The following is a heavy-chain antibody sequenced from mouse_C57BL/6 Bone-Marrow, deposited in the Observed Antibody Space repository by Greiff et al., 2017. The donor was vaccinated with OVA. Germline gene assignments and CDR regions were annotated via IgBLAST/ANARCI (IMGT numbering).Heavy chain of an antibody. V-gene: IGHV5-6*01. D-gene: IGHD3-2*02. CDR2: ISSGGSYT. Sequence: EVHLVESGGDLVKPGGSLKLSCAASGFTFSSYGMSWVRQTPDKRLEWVATISSGGSYTYYPDSVKGRFTISRDNAKNTLYLQMSSLKSEDTAMYYCARHESSGYVACYWGQGTTLTVSS. CDR3: ARHESSGYVACY. J-gene: IGHJ2*01. CDR1: GFTFSSYG.